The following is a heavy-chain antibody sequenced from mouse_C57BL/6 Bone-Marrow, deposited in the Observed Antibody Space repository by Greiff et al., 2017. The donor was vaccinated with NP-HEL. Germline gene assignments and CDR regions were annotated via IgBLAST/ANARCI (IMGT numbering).Heavy chain of an antibody. J-gene: IGHJ4*01. CDR2: IDPNSGGT. V-gene: IGHV1-72*01. CDR1: GYTFTSYW. CDR3: AREYYDYDGGYYAMDY. Sequence: QVQLQQPGAELVKPGASVKLSCKASGYTFTSYWMHWVKQRPGRGLEWIGRIDPNSGGTKYNEQFKRKATLTVDKPSSTAYMQLSSLTSEDSAVYYCAREYYDYDGGYYAMDYWGQGTSVTVSS. D-gene: IGHD2-4*01.